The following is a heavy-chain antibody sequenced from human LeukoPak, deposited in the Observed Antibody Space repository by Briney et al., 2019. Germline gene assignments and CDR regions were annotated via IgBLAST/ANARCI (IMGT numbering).Heavy chain of an antibody. CDR3: ARESIAVAGAPFDY. D-gene: IGHD6-19*01. V-gene: IGHV3-48*03. CDR2: ISSGSTI. Sequence: GGSLRLSCAASGFTFSSYEMNWVRQAPGKGLEWVSYISSGSTIYDAASVKGRFTISRDNDKNSLYLQMNSLRAEDTAVYYCARESIAVAGAPFDYWGQGTLVTVSS. J-gene: IGHJ4*02. CDR1: GFTFSSYE.